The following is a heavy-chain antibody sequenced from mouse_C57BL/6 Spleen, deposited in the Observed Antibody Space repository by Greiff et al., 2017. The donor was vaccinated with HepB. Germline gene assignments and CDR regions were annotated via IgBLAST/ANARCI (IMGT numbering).Heavy chain of an antibody. CDR3: ARLPYCDGRYWYCDV. Sequence: QVQLQQSGAELVKPGASVKLSCKASGYTFTSYWMQWVKQRPGQGLEWIGEIDPSDSYTNYTQKFKGKATLTVDTSSSTAYMQLSSLTSEDSAVYYCARLPYCDGRYWYCDVWGTGTTVTVSS. CDR2: IDPSDSYT. CDR1: GYTFTSYW. V-gene: IGHV1-50*01. J-gene: IGHJ1*03. D-gene: IGHD1-1*01.